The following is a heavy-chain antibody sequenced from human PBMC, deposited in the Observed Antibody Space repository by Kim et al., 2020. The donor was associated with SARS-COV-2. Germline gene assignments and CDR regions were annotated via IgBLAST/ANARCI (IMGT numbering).Heavy chain of an antibody. CDR3: GGLAAGIDF. Sequence: SVKVSCKASGGSYSSYAITWVRQAPGQGLEWMGRILPIIGVVNYAEKYQDRVTITADTSTATSYLELSSLTFEDTAVYFCGGLAAGIDFWGQGTLVTVSP. D-gene: IGHD6-13*01. CDR2: ILPIIGVV. J-gene: IGHJ4*02. CDR1: GGSYSSYA. V-gene: IGHV1-69*04.